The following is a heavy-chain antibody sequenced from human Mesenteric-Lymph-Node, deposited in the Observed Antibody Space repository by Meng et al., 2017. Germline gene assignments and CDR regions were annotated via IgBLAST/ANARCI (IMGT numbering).Heavy chain of an antibody. Sequence: ASVKVSCKTSGYTFTDYYMHWVRQAPGQGLEWMGWISLNSGGTNYPQKFQGRVSMTRDTSISTAYMELTRLRSDDTAVYYCARDPDDYGGPFPHRWGQGTLVTVSS. CDR1: GYTFTDYY. D-gene: IGHD4-23*01. CDR2: ISLNSGGT. CDR3: ARDPDDYGGPFPHR. V-gene: IGHV1-2*02. J-gene: IGHJ4*02.